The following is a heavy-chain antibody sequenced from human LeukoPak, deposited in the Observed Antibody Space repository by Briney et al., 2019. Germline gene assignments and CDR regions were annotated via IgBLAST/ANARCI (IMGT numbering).Heavy chain of an antibody. CDR3: AKGGSYGLDVTFDC. J-gene: IGHJ4*02. V-gene: IGHV3-21*04. CDR2: ISSSSSYI. Sequence: GGSLRLSCAVSGFTSSSYSMNWVRQAPGRGLEWVSSISSSSSYIYYADSGNGRFTISRDNAKNSVYVQMNRLRAEDMALYYCAKGGSYGLDVTFDCWGQGTLVTASS. CDR1: GFTSSSYS. D-gene: IGHD1-26*01.